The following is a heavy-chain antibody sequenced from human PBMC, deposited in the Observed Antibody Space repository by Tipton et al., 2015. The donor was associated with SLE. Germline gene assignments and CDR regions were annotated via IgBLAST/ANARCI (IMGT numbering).Heavy chain of an antibody. CDR2: KYISGTS. Sequence: LRLSCSVSGDSVTSGLYYWSWIRQAAGKGLEWIGRKYISGTSNHNPSLKSRVTISVDTSNNQFSLKLTSVTATDTAVYYCARLGYAFWSRYADSWGQGTLVTVSS. J-gene: IGHJ4*02. V-gene: IGHV4-61*02. D-gene: IGHD3-3*01. CDR1: GDSVTSGLYY. CDR3: ARLGYAFWSRYADS.